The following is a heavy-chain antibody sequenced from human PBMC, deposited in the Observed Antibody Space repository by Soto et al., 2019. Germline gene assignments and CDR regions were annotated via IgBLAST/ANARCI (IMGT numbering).Heavy chain of an antibody. J-gene: IGHJ4*02. Sequence: EVQLVESGGGLVQPGGSLRLSCAASGFTFRHYAMNWVRQAPGKGLEWVSGISSGRGATIRYAESVQGRFSISRDNSKNTLFLQMNNLRVDDTALYYCAKDQGEGGDYENPLPSDWGQGILVTVSS. D-gene: IGHD4-17*01. CDR1: GFTFRHYA. CDR3: AKDQGEGGDYENPLPSD. CDR2: ISSGRGATI. V-gene: IGHV3-23*04.